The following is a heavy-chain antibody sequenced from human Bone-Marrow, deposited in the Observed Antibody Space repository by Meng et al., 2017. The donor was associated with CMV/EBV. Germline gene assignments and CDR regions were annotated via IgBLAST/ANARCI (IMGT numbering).Heavy chain of an antibody. CDR2: INHSGST. D-gene: IGHD3-3*01. CDR1: GGSFSGYY. Sequence: SETLSLTCAVYGGSFSGYYWSWIRQPPGKGLEWIGEINHSGSTNYNPSLKSRVTISVDTSKNQFSLKLSSVTAADTAVYYCARVGDGDFWSGFEDYFDYWGQGTRVTVSS. J-gene: IGHJ4*02. CDR3: ARVGDGDFWSGFEDYFDY. V-gene: IGHV4-34*01.